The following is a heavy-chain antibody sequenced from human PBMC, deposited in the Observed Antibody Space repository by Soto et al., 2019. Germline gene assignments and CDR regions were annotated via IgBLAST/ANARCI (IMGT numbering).Heavy chain of an antibody. V-gene: IGHV3-33*01. CDR1: GFTFSSYG. D-gene: IGHD3-3*02. Sequence: GSQRLSCATSGFTFSSYGMHWVRQAPGKGLEWVAVIWYDGSNKYYADSVKGRFTISRDNSKNTLYLQWSSLKASDTAMYYCARSSTPRGYYYGMDIWGQGTTVTVSS. CDR2: IWYDGSNK. CDR3: ARSSTPRGYYYGMDI. J-gene: IGHJ6*02.